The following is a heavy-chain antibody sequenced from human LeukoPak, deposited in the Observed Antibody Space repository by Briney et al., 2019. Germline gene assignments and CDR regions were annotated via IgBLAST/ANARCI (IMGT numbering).Heavy chain of an antibody. Sequence: ASVKVSCKASGYTFTSYAMNWVRQAPGQGLEWMGWINTNTGNPTYVQGLTGHFVFSLDTSVSTAYLQINSLKAEDTAVYFCARTNVIVGSTKSLGFDYWGQGTLVTASS. CDR3: ARTNVIVGSTKSLGFDY. J-gene: IGHJ4*02. CDR2: INTNTGNP. CDR1: GYTFTSYA. V-gene: IGHV7-4-1*02. D-gene: IGHD1-26*01.